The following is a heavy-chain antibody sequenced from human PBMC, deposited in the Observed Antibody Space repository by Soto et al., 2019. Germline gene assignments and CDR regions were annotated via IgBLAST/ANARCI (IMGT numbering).Heavy chain of an antibody. CDR3: ARAPLRYFDWLLHPPPSDAFDI. J-gene: IGHJ3*02. Sequence: SSVKVSCKASGYTFTSYDINWVRQATGQGLEWMGWMNPNSGNTGYAQKFQGRVTMTRNTSISTAYMELSSLRSEDTAVYYCARAPLRYFDWLLHPPPSDAFDIWGQVTMVTVSS. CDR1: GYTFTSYD. V-gene: IGHV1-8*01. CDR2: MNPNSGNT. D-gene: IGHD3-9*01.